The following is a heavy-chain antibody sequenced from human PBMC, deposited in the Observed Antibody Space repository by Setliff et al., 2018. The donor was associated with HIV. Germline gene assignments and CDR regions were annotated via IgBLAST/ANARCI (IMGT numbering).Heavy chain of an antibody. CDR1: GVSITSTNFY. D-gene: IGHD2-8*02. CDR3: ARLYLNTGGYWASTYRYLDL. J-gene: IGHJ2*01. V-gene: IGHV4-39*01. Sequence: PSEILSLTCTVSGVSITSTNFYWGWIRQPPGKGLEWIGSISSGGNTYYNTSLKSRVTMSIDTSNNQFSLKLSSVTAADTSVYHCARLYLNTGGYWASTYRYLDLWGRGTLVTVSS. CDR2: ISSGGNT.